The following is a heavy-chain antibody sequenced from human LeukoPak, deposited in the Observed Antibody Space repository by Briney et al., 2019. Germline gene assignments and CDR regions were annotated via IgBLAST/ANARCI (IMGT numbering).Heavy chain of an antibody. Sequence: SETLSLTCTVSGGSISSYYWSWIRQPPGKGLEWIGYIYYSGSTNPSLKSRVTISVDTSKNQFSLKLSSVTAADTAVYYCARVTFLHYGMDVWGQGTTVTISS. V-gene: IGHV4-59*01. D-gene: IGHD2/OR15-2a*01. CDR2: IYYSGST. J-gene: IGHJ6*02. CDR1: GGSISSYY. CDR3: ARVTFLHYGMDV.